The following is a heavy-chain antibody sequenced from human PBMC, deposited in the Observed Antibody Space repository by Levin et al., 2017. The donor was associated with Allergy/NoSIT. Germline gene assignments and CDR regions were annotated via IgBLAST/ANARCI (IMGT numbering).Heavy chain of an antibody. CDR1: GFPFRRHA. V-gene: IGHV3-30*04. CDR2: VSYDERNK. J-gene: IGHJ4*02. D-gene: IGHD6-13*01. Sequence: LSLPCAASGFPFRRHAIMWVRQAPGRGLEWVATVSYDERNKHYADSVRGRFTISRDNSKNTLYLQMNSLRVEDTAVYYCAGIAEFSYWGQGTLVTVSS. CDR3: AGIAEFSY.